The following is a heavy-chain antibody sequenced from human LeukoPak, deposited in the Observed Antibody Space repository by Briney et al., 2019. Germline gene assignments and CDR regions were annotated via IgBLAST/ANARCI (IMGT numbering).Heavy chain of an antibody. CDR2: IYYSGST. CDR3: ARAPIKPLRYHPHRGYWFDP. J-gene: IGHJ5*02. D-gene: IGHD2-2*01. Sequence: SETLSLTCSVSGGSISSSNYCWGWIRQPPGKGLEWIGSIYYSGSTYYNPSLKSRVSISVDTSKNQFSLKLSSVTAADTAVYYCARAPIKPLRYHPHRGYWFDPWGQGTLVTVFS. CDR1: GGSISSSNYC. V-gene: IGHV4-39*01.